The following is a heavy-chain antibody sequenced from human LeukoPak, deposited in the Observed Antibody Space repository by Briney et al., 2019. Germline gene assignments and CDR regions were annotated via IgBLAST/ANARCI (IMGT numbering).Heavy chain of an antibody. D-gene: IGHD3-3*01. V-gene: IGHV4-34*01. CDR3: AAAYFGVDQYYYGMDV. J-gene: IGHJ6*02. CDR1: GGSFSGYY. Sequence: SETLSLTCAVYGGSFSGYYWSWIRQPPGKGLEWIGEINHSGSTNYNPSLKSRVTISVDTSKNQFSLKLSSVTAADTAVYYCAAAYFGVDQYYYGMDVWGQGTTVTVSS. CDR2: INHSGST.